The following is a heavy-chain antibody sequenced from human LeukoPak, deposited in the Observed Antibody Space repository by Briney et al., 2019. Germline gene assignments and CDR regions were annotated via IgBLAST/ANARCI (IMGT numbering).Heavy chain of an antibody. CDR1: GGSFSGYY. CDR3: ARGSIAVAGTAIAY. D-gene: IGHD6-19*01. CDR2: INHSGST. J-gene: IGHJ4*02. V-gene: IGHV4-34*01. Sequence: SSETLSLTCAVYGGSFSGYYWSWIRQPPGKGLEWIGEINHSGSTNYNPSLKSRVTISVDTSKNQFSLKLSSVTAADTAVYYCARGSIAVAGTAIAYRGQGTLVTVSS.